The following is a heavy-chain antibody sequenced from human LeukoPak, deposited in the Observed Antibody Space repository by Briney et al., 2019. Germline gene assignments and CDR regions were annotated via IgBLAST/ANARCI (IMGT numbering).Heavy chain of an antibody. CDR2: INXSGGST. J-gene: IGHJ4*02. Sequence: RXAPGQGLXXXGXINXSGGSTSYAQKFQGRVTMTRDTSTSTVYMELSSLRSEDTAVYYCARAAYLRYSSSWYGIDYWGQGTLVTVSS. D-gene: IGHD6-13*01. V-gene: IGHV1-46*01. CDR3: ARAAYLRYSSSWYGIDY.